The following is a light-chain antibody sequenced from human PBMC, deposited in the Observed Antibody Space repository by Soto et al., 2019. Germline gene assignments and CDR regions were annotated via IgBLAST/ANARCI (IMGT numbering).Light chain of an antibody. CDR2: WAS. CDR1: QSVLYSSNNKNY. V-gene: IGKV4-1*01. Sequence: EIVLTQSPATLSLSPGERATLSCRASQSVLYSSNNKNYLAWYQQKPGQPPKLLIYWASTRESGVPDRFSGSGSGTDFTLPISSLQAEDVAVYYCQQYYSTPMYTFGQGTKLEIK. CDR3: QQYYSTPMYT. J-gene: IGKJ2*01.